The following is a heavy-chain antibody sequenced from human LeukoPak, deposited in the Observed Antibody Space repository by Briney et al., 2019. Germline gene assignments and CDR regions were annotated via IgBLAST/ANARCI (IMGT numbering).Heavy chain of an antibody. CDR2: IYPGDSDT. D-gene: IGHD3-22*01. Sequence: GESLKISCKGSGYSFTSYWIGWVRQMPGKGLEWMGIIYPGDSDTRYSPSFQGQVTISADKSISTAYLQWSSLKASDTAMYYCARGGTYYYDSSGYYNAFDIWGQGTMVTVSS. CDR1: GYSFTSYW. J-gene: IGHJ3*02. CDR3: ARGGTYYYDSSGYYNAFDI. V-gene: IGHV5-51*01.